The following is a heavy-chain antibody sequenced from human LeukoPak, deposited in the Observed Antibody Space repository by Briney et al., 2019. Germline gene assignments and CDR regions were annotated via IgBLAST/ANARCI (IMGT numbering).Heavy chain of an antibody. CDR1: GFTSTSYA. CDR3: AKFRDSSGPRGGFDP. CDR2: ISGRGGSI. Sequence: GGALRLSPAAPGFTSTSYATRSVPPAPGRGVEWVSAISGRGGSIYYVDSVKGRFTIYRDNSKNTLYLKMNSLRAEDTAVYYCAKFRDSSGPRGGFDPGGQGTLVTVS. V-gene: IGHV3-23*01. J-gene: IGHJ5*02. D-gene: IGHD3-22*01.